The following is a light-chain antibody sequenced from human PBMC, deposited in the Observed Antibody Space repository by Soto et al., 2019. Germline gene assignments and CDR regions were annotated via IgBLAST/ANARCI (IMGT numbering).Light chain of an antibody. Sequence: DIQMTQSPLSLSASVGDRVTISCRASQGISNNLAWYQQKPGKVPKPLIYAASTLQSGVPSRFSSSGSGTDFTLTISNLQAEDVATYYCQKYNSVPITFGRGTRLEIK. CDR1: QGISNN. V-gene: IGKV1-27*01. J-gene: IGKJ5*01. CDR2: AAS. CDR3: QKYNSVPIT.